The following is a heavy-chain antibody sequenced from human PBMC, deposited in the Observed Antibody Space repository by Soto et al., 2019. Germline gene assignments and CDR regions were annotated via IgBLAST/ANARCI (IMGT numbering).Heavy chain of an antibody. CDR3: ASEALCGADCYFFEY. CDR1: GFTFSNSE. J-gene: IGHJ4*02. Sequence: GGSLRLSCAASGFTFSNSEVFWVRQAPGKGLEWVSKINYSGSNIYYSKSVKGRFTISRDNAKNSLSLQMNSLTDEDTAIYYCASEALCGADCYFFEYWGPGTLVTVS. CDR2: INYSGSNI. V-gene: IGHV3-48*03. D-gene: IGHD2-21*02.